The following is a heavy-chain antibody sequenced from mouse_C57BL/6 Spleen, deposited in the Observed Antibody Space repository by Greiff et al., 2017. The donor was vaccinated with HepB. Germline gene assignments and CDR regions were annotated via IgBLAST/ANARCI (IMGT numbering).Heavy chain of an antibody. CDR3: ARHSNPFYY. Sequence: VQLKESGGDLVKPGGSLKLSCAASGFTFSSYGMSWVRQTPDKRLEWVATISSGGSYTYYPDSVKGRFTISRDNAKNTRYLQMSSLKSEDTAMYYCARHSNPFYYWCQGTTLIVSS. CDR1: GFTFSSYG. CDR2: ISSGGSYT. V-gene: IGHV5-6*01. D-gene: IGHD2-5*01. J-gene: IGHJ2*01.